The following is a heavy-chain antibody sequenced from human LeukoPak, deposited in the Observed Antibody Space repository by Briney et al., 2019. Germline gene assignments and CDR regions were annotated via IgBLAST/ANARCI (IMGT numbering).Heavy chain of an antibody. CDR1: GFIFSTYG. D-gene: IGHD3-16*01. J-gene: IGHJ4*02. CDR3: AKDLWGGYDFDY. CDR2: IRHDGSIK. Sequence: SGGSLRLSCAASGFIFSTYGMYWVRQAPGKGLEWVAFIRHDGSIKNYADSVKGRSTISRDNSKNTLYLQMNSLRAEDTAVYYCAKDLWGGYDFDYWGQGTLVTVSS. V-gene: IGHV3-30*02.